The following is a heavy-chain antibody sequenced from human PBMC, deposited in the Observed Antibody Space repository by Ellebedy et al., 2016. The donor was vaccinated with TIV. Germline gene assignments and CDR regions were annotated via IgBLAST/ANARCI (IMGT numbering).Heavy chain of an antibody. CDR3: ARGGPGGDNWFFGL. CDR1: GCSLTGSD. Sequence: PGGSLRLSCAASGCSLTGSDLHWVRRPAGKGLEWVSDSDASGDTYYPDSVRGRFTISRESAKNSFYLQMSSLTAGDTAVYYCARGGPGGDNWFFGLWGRGTRVTVSS. V-gene: IGHV3-13*01. J-gene: IGHJ2*01. D-gene: IGHD3-10*01. CDR2: SDASGDT.